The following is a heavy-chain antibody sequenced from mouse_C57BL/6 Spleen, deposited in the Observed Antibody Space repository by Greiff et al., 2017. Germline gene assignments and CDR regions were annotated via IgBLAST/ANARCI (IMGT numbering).Heavy chain of an antibody. CDR1: GFTFTDYY. J-gene: IGHJ2*01. CDR2: IRNKANGYTT. CDR3: ARYAGGGFDY. V-gene: IGHV7-3*01. D-gene: IGHD4-1*01. Sequence: EVHLVESGGGLVQPGGSLSLSCAASGFTFTDYYMSWVRQPPGQALEWLGFIRNKANGYTTEYSASVKGRFTISKDNSQSILYLQMTALRAEDSAAYYCARYAGGGFDYWGQGTTLTVSS.